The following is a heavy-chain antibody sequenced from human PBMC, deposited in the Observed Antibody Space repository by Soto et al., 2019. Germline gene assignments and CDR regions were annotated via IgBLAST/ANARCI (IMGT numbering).Heavy chain of an antibody. V-gene: IGHV4-38-2*02. D-gene: IGHD4-17*01. CDR1: GFPIGSPYS. J-gene: IGHJ6*02. CDR3: ARVTMVIRDSDHFGVDV. Sequence: PSETLSLTCLVSGFPIGSPYSWGWIRQPPGKGLEWIGSISHSGTTSYSPSLKSRVSISVDTSKNQVSLKLTSVTAADTAVYFCARVTMVIRDSDHFGVDVWGHGTTVTVSS. CDR2: ISHSGTT.